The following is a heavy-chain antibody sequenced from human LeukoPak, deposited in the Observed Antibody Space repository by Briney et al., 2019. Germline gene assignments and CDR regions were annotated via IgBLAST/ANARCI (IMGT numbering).Heavy chain of an antibody. D-gene: IGHD1-26*01. CDR2: ISAYNGNT. Sequence: ASVKVSCKASGYTFTSYGISWVRQAPGQGLEWMGWISAYNGNTNYAQKLQGRVTMTTDTSTSTAYVELRSLRSDDTAVYYCARAAIVGTTPRYFDYWGQGTLVTVSS. CDR1: GYTFTSYG. CDR3: ARAAIVGTTPRYFDY. V-gene: IGHV1-18*01. J-gene: IGHJ4*02.